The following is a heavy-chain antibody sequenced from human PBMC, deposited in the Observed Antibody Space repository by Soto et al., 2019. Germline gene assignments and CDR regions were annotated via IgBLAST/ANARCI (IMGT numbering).Heavy chain of an antibody. J-gene: IGHJ5*02. V-gene: IGHV3-23*01. Sequence: EVQLLESGGGLVQPGGSLRLSCAASGFTFSSYAMSWVRQAPGKGLEWVSAISGSGGSTYYADSVKGRFTISRDNSKNTLYLQMNSLSDEDTSVYACAKDSTAMGLGRFDRWGQGTLVTVCS. CDR2: ISGSGGST. CDR1: GFTFSSYA. D-gene: IGHD5-18*01. CDR3: AKDSTAMGLGRFDR.